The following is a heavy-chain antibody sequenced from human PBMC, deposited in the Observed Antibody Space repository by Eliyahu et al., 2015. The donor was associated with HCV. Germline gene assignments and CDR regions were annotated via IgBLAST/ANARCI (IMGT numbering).Heavy chain of an antibody. Sequence: EVQLLESGGGLVQPGGSLRLSXAASGFTFSRXGXXWVRQAPGKGLGWVSAISGSGGSIYYADSVKGRFTISRDNSKNTLYLEMNSLRAEDTAVYYCAKGAGYCSSTSCSLLGYWGQGTLVTVSS. J-gene: IGHJ4*02. V-gene: IGHV3-23*01. CDR2: ISGSGGSI. CDR3: AKGAGYCSSTSCSLLGY. CDR1: GFTFSRXG. D-gene: IGHD2-2*01.